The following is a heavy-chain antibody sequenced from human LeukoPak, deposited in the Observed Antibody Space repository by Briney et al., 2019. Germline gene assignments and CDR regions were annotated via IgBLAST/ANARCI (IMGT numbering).Heavy chain of an antibody. CDR3: AREYYGSSGFYNEY. Sequence: SETLSLTCAVYGGSFNAYHWSWIRQPPGKGLEWIGYISYSGGPNYSPSHKSRVTISVDTSKNQFSLKLTSVTGAVTAVYYCAREYYGSSGFYNEYWGQGALVTVSS. D-gene: IGHD3-22*01. J-gene: IGHJ4*02. CDR2: ISYSGGP. CDR1: GGSFNAYH. V-gene: IGHV4-59*01.